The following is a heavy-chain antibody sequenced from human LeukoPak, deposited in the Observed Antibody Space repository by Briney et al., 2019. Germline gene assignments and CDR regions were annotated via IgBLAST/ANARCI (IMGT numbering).Heavy chain of an antibody. Sequence: GGSLRLSCAASGFTFSSYAMSWVRQAPGKGLEWVSAISGSGGSTYYADSVKGRFTISRDNSKNTLYLQMSSLRAEDTAIYYCARDPSSWTFDSWGQGTLVTVFS. CDR1: GFTFSSYA. CDR2: ISGSGGST. CDR3: ARDPSSWTFDS. D-gene: IGHD6-13*01. V-gene: IGHV3-23*01. J-gene: IGHJ4*02.